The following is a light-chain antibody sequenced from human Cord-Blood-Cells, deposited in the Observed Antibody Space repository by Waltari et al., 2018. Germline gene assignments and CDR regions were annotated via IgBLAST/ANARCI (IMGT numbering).Light chain of an antibody. CDR1: NIGSKS. Sequence: SYVLTQSPSVSVAPGKTARITCGGNNIGSKSVHWYQQKPGQAPVLVVYDDSERPSGIPERFSGSNSGNTATLNISRVEAGDEADYYCQVWDSSSDHWVFGGGTKLTVL. J-gene: IGLJ3*02. CDR2: DDS. V-gene: IGLV3-21*03. CDR3: QVWDSSSDHWV.